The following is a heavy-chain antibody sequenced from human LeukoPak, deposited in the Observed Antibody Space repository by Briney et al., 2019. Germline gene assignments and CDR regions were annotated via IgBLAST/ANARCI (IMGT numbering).Heavy chain of an antibody. Sequence: SVKISCKASGGTFSSYAISWVRQAPGQGLEWMGGIIPIFGTANYAQKFQGRVTITADESTSTAYMELSSLRSEDTAVYYCARIVVPAHPFWFDPWGQGTLVTVSS. CDR2: IIPIFGTA. V-gene: IGHV1-69*01. J-gene: IGHJ5*02. CDR1: GGTFSSYA. D-gene: IGHD2-2*01. CDR3: ARIVVPAHPFWFDP.